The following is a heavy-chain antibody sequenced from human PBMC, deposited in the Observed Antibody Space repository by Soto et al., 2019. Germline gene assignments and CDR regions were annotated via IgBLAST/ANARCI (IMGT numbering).Heavy chain of an antibody. Sequence: EVQLVESGGGLVQPGGSLRLSCVVSGFTVSSNYVSWVRQAPGKGLEWVSVMYSGGSTYYADSVKGRFTISRDNSKNTLYLQMNRLRSEDTAVYYCAGPRGRDYWGPGTLVTVSS. D-gene: IGHD3-16*01. CDR2: MYSGGST. J-gene: IGHJ4*02. V-gene: IGHV3-66*01. CDR1: GFTVSSNY. CDR3: AGPRGRDY.